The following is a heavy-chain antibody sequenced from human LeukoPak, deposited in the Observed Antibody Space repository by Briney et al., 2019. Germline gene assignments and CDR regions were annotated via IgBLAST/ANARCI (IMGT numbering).Heavy chain of an antibody. CDR1: GYTFTSYG. D-gene: IGHD2-2*01. V-gene: IGHV1-18*01. Sequence: GASVKVSCKASGYTFTSYGISWVRQAPGQGLEWMGWISAYNGNTNYAQKLQGRVTMTTDTSTSTAYMELRSLRSDDTAVYYCATDNVYCSRTSCYQTFDYWGQGTLVTVPS. CDR2: ISAYNGNT. J-gene: IGHJ4*02. CDR3: ATDNVYCSRTSCYQTFDY.